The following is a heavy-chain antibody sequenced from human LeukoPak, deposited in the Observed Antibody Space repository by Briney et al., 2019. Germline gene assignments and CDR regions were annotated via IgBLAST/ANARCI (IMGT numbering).Heavy chain of an antibody. CDR2: IRYDGSNK. CDR3: AKDSVDIVVVPAAPNDY. D-gene: IGHD2-2*03. Sequence: GGSLGLSCAASGFTFSSYGMHWVRQAPGKGLEWVAFIRYDGSNKYYADSVKGRFTISRDNSKNTLYLQMNSLRAEDTAVYYCAKDSVDIVVVPAAPNDYWGQGTLVTVSS. J-gene: IGHJ4*02. CDR1: GFTFSSYG. V-gene: IGHV3-30*02.